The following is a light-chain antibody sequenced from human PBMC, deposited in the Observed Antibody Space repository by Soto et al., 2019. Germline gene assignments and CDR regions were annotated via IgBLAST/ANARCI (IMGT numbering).Light chain of an antibody. J-gene: IGKJ1*01. CDR1: QGISNN. Sequence: DIQMTQSPSSLSASLGDRVTITCRASQGISNNLAWYQQKPGKVPKLLIYAASTLQSRVPSRFSGSGSGTDFTLTISSLQPEDVATYYCQKYTGAHPWTFGQGTKVEIK. CDR2: AAS. V-gene: IGKV1-27*01. CDR3: QKYTGAHPWT.